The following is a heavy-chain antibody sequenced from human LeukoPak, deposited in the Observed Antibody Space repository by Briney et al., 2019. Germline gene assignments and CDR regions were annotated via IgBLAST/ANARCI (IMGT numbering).Heavy chain of an antibody. V-gene: IGHV3-23*01. Sequence: GGSLRLSCAASGFTFSSYAMSWVRQAPGKGLEWVSAISGSGGSTYYADSVKGRFTISRDNSKNTLYLQMNSLRAEDTAVYYCAKGLRVDDFWSGYYHDYYGMDVWGQGTTVTVSS. J-gene: IGHJ6*02. CDR1: GFTFSSYA. D-gene: IGHD3-3*01. CDR3: AKGLRVDDFWSGYYHDYYGMDV. CDR2: ISGSGGST.